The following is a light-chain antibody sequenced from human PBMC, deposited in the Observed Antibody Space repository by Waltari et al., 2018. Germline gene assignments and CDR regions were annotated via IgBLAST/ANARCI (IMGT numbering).Light chain of an antibody. V-gene: IGLV2-23*01. J-gene: IGLJ1*01. Sequence: QSALSQPASVSGSPGQSLTLTCTGASTDLASYNLVAWYQHHPNRAPKLIIYEATKRPSGISHRFSCAKSGATASLRISGLQADDEADYYCCSYTGSSTSYGCGGGTKVTVL. CDR2: EAT. CDR1: STDLASYNL. CDR3: CSYTGSSTSYG.